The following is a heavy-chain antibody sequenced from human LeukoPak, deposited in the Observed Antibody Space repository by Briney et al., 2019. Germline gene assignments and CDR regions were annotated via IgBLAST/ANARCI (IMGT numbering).Heavy chain of an antibody. Sequence: GASVKVSCKASGGTFSSYAISWVRQAPGQGLEWMGGIIPIFGTANYAQKFQGRVTITADESTSTAYMELSSLRSEDTAVYYCARVRLDYYDSSGPPPSSFDYWGQGTLVTVSS. CDR2: IIPIFGTA. CDR3: ARVRLDYYDSSGPPPSSFDY. CDR1: GGTFSSYA. V-gene: IGHV1-69*13. J-gene: IGHJ4*02. D-gene: IGHD3-22*01.